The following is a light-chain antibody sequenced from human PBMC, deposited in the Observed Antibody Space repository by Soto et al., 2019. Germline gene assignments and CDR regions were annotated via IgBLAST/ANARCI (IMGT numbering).Light chain of an antibody. J-gene: IGKJ4*01. CDR1: QTVRNNY. V-gene: IGKV3-20*01. CDR3: QQYGISPFT. CDR2: GAS. Sequence: EFVLTQSPGTLSLSPGERATLSCRASQTVRNNYLAWYQQKPGQAPRLLIYGASNRATGIPDRFSGSGSGTDFTLTISRLESEDSAVYYCQQYGISPFTFGGGTKVDIK.